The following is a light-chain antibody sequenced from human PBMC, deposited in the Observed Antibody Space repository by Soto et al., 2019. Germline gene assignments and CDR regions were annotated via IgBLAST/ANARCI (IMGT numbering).Light chain of an antibody. V-gene: IGKV3-15*01. CDR2: GAS. CDR3: QEYNTWPWT. CDR1: QSVNNN. Sequence: ETLMTQSPATLSVSPGERATLSCRASQSVNNNLAWYQQKLGQAPRVLIYGASTKATGIPARFTGSGSGTEFILTHHRLQSEGSVVYYCQEYNTWPWTFGQGTKVEFK. J-gene: IGKJ1*01.